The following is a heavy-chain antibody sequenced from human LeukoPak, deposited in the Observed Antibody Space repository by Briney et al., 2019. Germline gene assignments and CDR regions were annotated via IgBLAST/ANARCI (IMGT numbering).Heavy chain of an antibody. V-gene: IGHV5-51*01. D-gene: IGHD3-3*01. CDR1: GYTFSSYW. CDR3: ARQNDFRLDY. Sequence: GESLRISCKGSGYTFSSYWIGWVRQMPGKGLEGMGIIYPGDSDTIYSPSLQGQVTISVATSIGTAYLQWSSLKASDTAVYYCARQNDFRLDYWGQGTLVTVSS. CDR2: IYPGDSDT. J-gene: IGHJ4*02.